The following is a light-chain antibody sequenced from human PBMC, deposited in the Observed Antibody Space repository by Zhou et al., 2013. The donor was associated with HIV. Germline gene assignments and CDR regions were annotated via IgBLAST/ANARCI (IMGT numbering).Light chain of an antibody. CDR1: QSVSSNY. J-gene: IGKJ4*01. CDR3: QQYNNWPLELT. CDR2: AAS. V-gene: IGKV3-20*01. Sequence: EMVLTQSPGTLSLSPGERATLSCRASQSVSSNYLAWYQQKPAQAPRLLIYAASSRATGIPDRFSGSASGTDFTLTISSLQSEDFAVYYCQQYNNWPLELTFGGGTKVEIK.